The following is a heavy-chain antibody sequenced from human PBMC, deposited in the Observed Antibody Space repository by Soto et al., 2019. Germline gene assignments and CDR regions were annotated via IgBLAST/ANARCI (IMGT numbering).Heavy chain of an antibody. CDR2: IYYSGST. CDR3: ARHTRLRPNYGGPANNKYYFDY. CDR1: GGSISSSSYY. D-gene: IGHD4-17*01. J-gene: IGHJ4*02. V-gene: IGHV4-39*01. Sequence: SETLSLTCTVSGGSISSSSYYWGWIRQPPGKGLEWIGSIYYSGSTYYNPSLKSRVTISVDTSKNQFSLKLSSVTAADTAVYYCARHTRLRPNYGGPANNKYYFDYWGQGTLVTVSS.